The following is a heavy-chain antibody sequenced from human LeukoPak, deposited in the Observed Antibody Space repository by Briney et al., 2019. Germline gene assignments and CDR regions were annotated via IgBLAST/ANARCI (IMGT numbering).Heavy chain of an antibody. D-gene: IGHD3-16*02. Sequence: ASVTVSCKVSGYTLTELSMHWVRRAPGKGLEWMGGFDPEDGETIYAQKFQGRVTMTEDTSTDTACMELSSLRSEDTAVYYCATAPLGRGVIADDYWGQGTLGTVSS. V-gene: IGHV1-24*01. CDR1: GYTLTELS. CDR2: FDPEDGET. CDR3: ATAPLGRGVIADDY. J-gene: IGHJ4*02.